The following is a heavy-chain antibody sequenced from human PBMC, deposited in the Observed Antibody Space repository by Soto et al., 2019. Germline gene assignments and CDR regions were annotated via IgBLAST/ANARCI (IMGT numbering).Heavy chain of an antibody. CDR3: TTGSVEAV. V-gene: IGHV3-15*07. Sequence: ESGGGLVKPGGSLRLSCAASDFTITNAWMNWVRQAPGKGLEWVGRIKTKSEGEATDYAAPLKGRFTISRDDSKNTLFLQMNSLKTEDTAVYYCTTGSVEAVWGQGATVTVSS. J-gene: IGHJ6*02. CDR2: IKTKSEGEAT. D-gene: IGHD2-15*01. CDR1: DFTITNAW.